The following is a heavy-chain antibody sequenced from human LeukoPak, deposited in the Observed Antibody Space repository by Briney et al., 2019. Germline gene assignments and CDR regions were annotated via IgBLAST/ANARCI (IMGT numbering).Heavy chain of an antibody. CDR1: GYTFTSYG. J-gene: IGHJ4*02. V-gene: IGHV1-2*02. D-gene: IGHD1-26*01. CDR2: INPNSGGT. Sequence: ASVKVSCKASGYTFTSYGISWVRQAPGQGLEWMGWINPNSGGTNYAQKFQGRVTMTRDTSISTAYMELSRLRPDDTAVYYCATRGDSGSYTSTDYWGQGTLVTVSS. CDR3: ATRGDSGSYTSTDY.